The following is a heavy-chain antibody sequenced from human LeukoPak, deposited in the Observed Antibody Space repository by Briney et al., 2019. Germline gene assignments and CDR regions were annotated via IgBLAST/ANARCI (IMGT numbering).Heavy chain of an antibody. CDR3: ARGYQYYDILTGYYLYGMDV. Sequence: SVKVSCKASGGTFSSYAISWVRQAPGQGLEWMGRIIPILGIANYAQKFQGRVTITADKSTSTAYMELSSLRSEDTAVYYCARGYQYYDILTGYYLYGMDVWGQGTTVTVSS. CDR1: GGTFSSYA. D-gene: IGHD3-9*01. CDR2: IIPILGIA. J-gene: IGHJ6*02. V-gene: IGHV1-69*04.